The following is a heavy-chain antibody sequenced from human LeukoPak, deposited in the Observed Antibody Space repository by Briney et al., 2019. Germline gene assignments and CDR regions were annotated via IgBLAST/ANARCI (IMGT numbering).Heavy chain of an antibody. D-gene: IGHD5-18*01. CDR2: IYYSGST. Sequence: SETLSLTCTVSGGSISSYYWSWIRQPPGKELEWIGYIYYSGSTNYNPSLKSRVTISVDTSKNQFSLKLSSVTAADTAVYYCARTTEGGYTYDYFYYYYMDVWGKGTTVTISS. CDR3: ARTTEGGYTYDYFYYYYMDV. CDR1: GGSISSYY. J-gene: IGHJ6*03. V-gene: IGHV4-59*01.